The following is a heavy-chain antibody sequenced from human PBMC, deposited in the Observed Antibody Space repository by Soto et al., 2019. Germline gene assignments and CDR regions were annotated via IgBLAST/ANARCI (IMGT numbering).Heavy chain of an antibody. D-gene: IGHD5-18*01. J-gene: IGHJ3*02. CDR3: AKDRHAGYRYSYGDAFDI. Sequence: GGSLRLSCAASGFTFSSYAMSWVRQAPGKGLEWVSAISGSGGSTYYADSVKGRFTISRDNSKNTLYLQMNSLRAEDTAVYYCAKDRHAGYRYSYGDAFDIWGQGTMVTVSS. V-gene: IGHV3-23*01. CDR2: ISGSGGST. CDR1: GFTFSSYA.